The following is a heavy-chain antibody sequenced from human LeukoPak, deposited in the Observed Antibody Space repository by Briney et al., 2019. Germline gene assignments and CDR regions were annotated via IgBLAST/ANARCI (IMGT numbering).Heavy chain of an antibody. V-gene: IGHV4-4*09. CDR3: ARRNHYFYYMDV. CDR1: GGSISGYY. CDR2: IFPSGSA. Sequence: PSETLSLTCTVSGGSISGYYWSWIRQSPVKGLEWIGYIFPSGSAYYNPSLESRVTISLDTSENQFSLTLTSVTAADTAVYYCARRNHYFYYMDVWGKGTTVTVSS. J-gene: IGHJ6*03.